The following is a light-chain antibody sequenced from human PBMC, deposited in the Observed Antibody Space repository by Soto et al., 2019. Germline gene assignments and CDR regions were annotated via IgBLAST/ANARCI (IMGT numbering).Light chain of an antibody. V-gene: IGKV3-11*01. Sequence: EVVLTQSPATLSLSPGERATLSCRASQSVTTYLAWYQQKPGQAPRLLIYDASSRATGIPDRFSGSGSGTDFTLTISSLEPEDFAFYYCLQRSNWPPLLSFGGGTKVEIK. CDR2: DAS. CDR1: QSVTTY. J-gene: IGKJ4*01. CDR3: LQRSNWPPLLS.